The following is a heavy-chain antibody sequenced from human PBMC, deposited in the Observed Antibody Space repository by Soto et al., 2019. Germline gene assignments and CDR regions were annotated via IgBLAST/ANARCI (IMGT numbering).Heavy chain of an antibody. CDR3: AREPNFSLTFHYYGMDV. Sequence: QVQLMQSGAEVKKPGASVKVSCKASGYSFTSYYIHWVRQAPGQGLEWMGIINPSSGSASYARKFKGRVALTRATSTSTVYMGVSSLSSEDSAVYYCAREPNFSLTFHYYGMDVWCQGTTVTVSS. V-gene: IGHV1-46*01. CDR2: INPSSGSA. J-gene: IGHJ6*02. CDR1: GYSFTSYY.